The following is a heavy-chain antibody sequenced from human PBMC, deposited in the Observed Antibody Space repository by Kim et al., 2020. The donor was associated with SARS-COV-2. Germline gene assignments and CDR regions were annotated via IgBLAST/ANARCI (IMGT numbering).Heavy chain of an antibody. CDR1: GFTFSSYA. CDR3: ARDQGSSWYGDYFDY. J-gene: IGHJ4*02. Sequence: GGSLRLSCAASGFTFSSYAMHWVRQAPGKGLEWVAVISYDGSNKYYADSVKGRFTISRDNSKNTLYLQMNSLRAEDTAVYYCARDQGSSWYGDYFDYWGQGTLVTVSS. V-gene: IGHV3-30-3*01. D-gene: IGHD6-13*01. CDR2: ISYDGSNK.